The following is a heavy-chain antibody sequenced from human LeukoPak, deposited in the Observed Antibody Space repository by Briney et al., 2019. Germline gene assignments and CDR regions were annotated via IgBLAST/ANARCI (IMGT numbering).Heavy chain of an antibody. CDR1: GFTFSSYW. V-gene: IGHV3-7*01. CDR2: IKQDGSEK. Sequence: GGSLRLSCAASGFTFSSYWVSWVRQAPGKGLEWVANIKQDGSEKYYVDSVKGRFTISRDNAKNSLYLQMNSLRAEDTAVYYCARESGNGDYGFDYWGQGTLVTVSP. J-gene: IGHJ4*02. D-gene: IGHD4-17*01. CDR3: ARESGNGDYGFDY.